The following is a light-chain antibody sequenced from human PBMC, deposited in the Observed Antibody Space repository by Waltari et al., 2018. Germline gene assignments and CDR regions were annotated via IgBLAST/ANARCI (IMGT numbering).Light chain of an antibody. CDR2: GAS. CDR1: ESVDRNY. Sequence: EIVLTQSPGTLSLSPGERATLSCRASESVDRNYLAWYQQKPGQAPRPLIYGASSRATGIPVSFSGSGPGTNFTLTINRLEPEDFAVYYCQQYGSSPITFGQGTRLEIK. V-gene: IGKV3-20*01. J-gene: IGKJ5*01. CDR3: QQYGSSPIT.